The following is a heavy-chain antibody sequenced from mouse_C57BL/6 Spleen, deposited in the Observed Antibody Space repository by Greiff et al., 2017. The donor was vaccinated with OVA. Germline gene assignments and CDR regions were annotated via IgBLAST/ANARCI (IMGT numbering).Heavy chain of an antibody. V-gene: IGHV1-26*01. CDR2: INPNNGGT. J-gene: IGHJ1*03. CDR3: SRSGYEYDVYFDV. Sequence: EVQLQQSGPELVKPGASVKISCKASGYTFTDYYMNWVKQSHGKSLEWIGDINPNNGGTSYNQKFKGKATLTVDKSSSTAYMELRSLTSEDSAVYYFSRSGYEYDVYFDVWGTGTTVTVSS. D-gene: IGHD2-4*01. CDR1: GYTFTDYY.